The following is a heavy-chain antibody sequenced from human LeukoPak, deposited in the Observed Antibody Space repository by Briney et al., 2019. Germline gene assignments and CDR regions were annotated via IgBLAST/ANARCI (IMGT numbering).Heavy chain of an antibody. J-gene: IGHJ4*02. Sequence: SETLSLTCTVSGGSINDASWHWLRNPPGQGLEWLGYIYHSGGTNFNPSLKSRVTISLDTSKNQFSLKLSSVTAADTAVYYCARVGTYYRSLDSWGQGTLVTVSS. CDR2: IYHSGGT. CDR1: GGSINDAS. V-gene: IGHV4-59*01. D-gene: IGHD3-10*01. CDR3: ARVGTYYRSLDS.